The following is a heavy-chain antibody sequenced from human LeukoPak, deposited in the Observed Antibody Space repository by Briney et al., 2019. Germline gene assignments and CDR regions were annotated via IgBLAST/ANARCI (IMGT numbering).Heavy chain of an antibody. CDR1: GFTFSSYT. CDR2: ISYDGSTI. CDR3: ASRTATVMDY. J-gene: IGHJ4*02. Sequence: GGCLRLPCAASGFTFSSYTMHWVRQAPGKGLEWVAVISYDGSTIYYADSVKGRFTISRDNSKSTLYLQMDSLRPKDTAVYYCASRTATVMDYWGQGTLVTVSS. D-gene: IGHD4-17*01. V-gene: IGHV3-30-3*01.